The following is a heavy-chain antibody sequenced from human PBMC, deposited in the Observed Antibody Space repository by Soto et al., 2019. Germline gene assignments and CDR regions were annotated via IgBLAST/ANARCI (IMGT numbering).Heavy chain of an antibody. D-gene: IGHD5-18*01. V-gene: IGHV1-69*12. CDR3: ASGIQLWLRRINNGYSG. J-gene: IGHJ4*02. CDR2: FIPMFGTA. CDR1: GGTFSTYA. Sequence: QVQLVQSGAEVKKPESSVKVSCKAPGGTFSTYAISWVRQAPGQGLEWMGGFIPMFGTANYAQRSQDRVTITADESTNTVYMELSSLRSEDTAVYFCASGIQLWLRRINNGYSGWGQGTLVTVSS.